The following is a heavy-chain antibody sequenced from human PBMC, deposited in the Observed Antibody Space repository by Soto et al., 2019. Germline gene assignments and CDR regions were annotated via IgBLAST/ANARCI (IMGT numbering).Heavy chain of an antibody. Sequence: ASVKVSCKASGFTFTSSAMQWVRQARGQRLEWIGWIVVGSGNTNYAQKFQERVTITRDMSTSTAYMELSSLRSEDTAVYYCAAEAAAGTTVTLPYWYFDLWGRGTLVTVPQ. CDR1: GFTFTSSA. V-gene: IGHV1-58*02. D-gene: IGHD6-13*01. J-gene: IGHJ2*01. CDR3: AAEAAAGTTVTLPYWYFDL. CDR2: IVVGSGNT.